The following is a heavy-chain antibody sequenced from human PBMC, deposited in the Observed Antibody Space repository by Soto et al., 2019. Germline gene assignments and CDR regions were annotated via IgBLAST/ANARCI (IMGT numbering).Heavy chain of an antibody. D-gene: IGHD6-19*01. CDR1: GFTFSSYS. J-gene: IGHJ4*02. V-gene: IGHV3-48*02. CDR3: AMEISSGWYNYFDY. Sequence: EVQLVESGGGLVQPGGSLRLSCAASGFTFSSYSMNWVRQAPGKGLEWVSYISSSSSTMFYADSVKGRFTISRDTAKNSLYLQMNSLRDEDTAVYYCAMEISSGWYNYFDYWGQGTLVTVSS. CDR2: ISSSSSTM.